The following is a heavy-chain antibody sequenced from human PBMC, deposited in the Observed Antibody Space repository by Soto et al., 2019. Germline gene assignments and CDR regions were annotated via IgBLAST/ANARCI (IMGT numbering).Heavy chain of an antibody. V-gene: IGHV1-69*06. Sequence: QEQLVQSGAEVKKPGSSVKVSCKVSGGTFSTYAISWVRQAPGKGLEWMGGIIPIFNTAKYAQKFQGRVTITAHKSTSTAHMELSSLRSEDTAVYYCARQMVNSGWYYGNWFDPWGQGTLVTVSS. D-gene: IGHD6-19*01. CDR1: GGTFSTYA. CDR2: IIPIFNTA. J-gene: IGHJ5*02. CDR3: ARQMVNSGWYYGNWFDP.